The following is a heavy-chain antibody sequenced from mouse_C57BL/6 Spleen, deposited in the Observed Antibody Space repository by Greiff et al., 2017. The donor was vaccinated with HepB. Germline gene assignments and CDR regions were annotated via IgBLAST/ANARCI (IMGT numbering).Heavy chain of an antibody. CDR3: ARGYYYSNPYYAMDY. CDR1: GYSFTGYY. Sequence: EVQWVESGPELVKPGASVKISCKASGYSFTGYYMNWVKQSPEKSLEWIGEINPSTGGTTYNQKFKAKATLTVDKSSSTAYMQLKSLTSEDSAVYYCARGYYYSNPYYAMDYWGQGTSVTVSS. D-gene: IGHD2-5*01. CDR2: INPSTGGT. V-gene: IGHV1-42*01. J-gene: IGHJ4*01.